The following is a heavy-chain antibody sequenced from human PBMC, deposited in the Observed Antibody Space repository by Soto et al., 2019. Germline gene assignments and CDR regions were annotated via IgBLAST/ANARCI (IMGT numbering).Heavy chain of an antibody. CDR1: GGSISSSSYY. Sequence: PSETLSLTCTVSGGSISSSSYYWSWIRQPPGKGLEWIGYIYYSGSTNYNPSLKSRVTISVDTSKNQFSLKLSSVTAADTAVYYCARDRVTGPDLDNWFDPWGQGTLVTVSS. J-gene: IGHJ5*02. CDR2: IYYSGST. D-gene: IGHD1-20*01. V-gene: IGHV4-61*01. CDR3: ARDRVTGPDLDNWFDP.